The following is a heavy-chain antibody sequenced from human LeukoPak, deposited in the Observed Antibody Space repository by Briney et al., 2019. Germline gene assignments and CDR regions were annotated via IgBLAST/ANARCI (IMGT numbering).Heavy chain of an antibody. CDR2: IYTSGST. V-gene: IGHV4-4*07. J-gene: IGHJ4*02. CDR1: GGSISSYY. CDR3: ARERTDYDSSGYYLTG. D-gene: IGHD3-22*01. Sequence: KASETLSLTCTVSGGSISSYYWSWIRQPAGKGLEWIGRIYTSGSTNYNPSLKSRVTMSVDTSKNQFSLKLSSVTAADTAVYYCARERTDYDSSGYYLTGWGQGTLVTVSS.